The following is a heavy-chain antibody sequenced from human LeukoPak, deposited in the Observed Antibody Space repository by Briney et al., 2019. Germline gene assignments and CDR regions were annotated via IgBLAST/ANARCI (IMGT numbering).Heavy chain of an antibody. J-gene: IGHJ6*04. CDR3: ARNSAAVYYYYGMDV. Sequence: SETLSLTCTVSGGSISSYYWSWIRQPPGKGLEWLGYIYYSGSTNYNPSLKSRVTISVDTSKNQFSLKLSSVTAADTAVYYCARNSAAVYYYYGMDVWGKGTTVTVSS. CDR2: IYYSGST. CDR1: GGSISSYY. D-gene: IGHD6-13*01. V-gene: IGHV4-59*01.